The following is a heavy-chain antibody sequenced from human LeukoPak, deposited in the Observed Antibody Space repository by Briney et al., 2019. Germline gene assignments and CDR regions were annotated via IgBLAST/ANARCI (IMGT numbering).Heavy chain of an antibody. CDR1: GGTFSSYA. D-gene: IGHD5-24*01. J-gene: IGHJ3*02. V-gene: IGHV1-69*04. CDR3: ARKMATIGDDAFDI. CDR2: IIPILGIA. Sequence: ASVKVSCKASGGTFSSYAISWVRQAPGQGLEWMGRIIPILGIANYAQKFQGRVTITADKSTSTAYMELSSLRSEDTAVYYCARKMATIGDDAFDIWGQGTMVTVSP.